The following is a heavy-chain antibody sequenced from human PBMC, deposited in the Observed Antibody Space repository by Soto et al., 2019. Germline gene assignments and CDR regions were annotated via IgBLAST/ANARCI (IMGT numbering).Heavy chain of an antibody. Sequence: GGSLRLSCAASGFTFSSYSMNWVRQAPGKGLEWVSYISSSSSTIYYADSVKGRFTISRDNAKNSLYLQMNSLRAEDTAVYYCAREGPPQGYDFWSGSNANSAVYYYYYMDVWGKGTTVTVSS. V-gene: IGHV3-48*01. CDR3: AREGPPQGYDFWSGSNANSAVYYYYYMDV. CDR2: ISSSSSTI. D-gene: IGHD3-3*01. J-gene: IGHJ6*03. CDR1: GFTFSSYS.